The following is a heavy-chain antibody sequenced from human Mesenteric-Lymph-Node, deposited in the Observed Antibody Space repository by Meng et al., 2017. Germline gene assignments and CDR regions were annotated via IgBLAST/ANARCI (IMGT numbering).Heavy chain of an antibody. CDR3: ARDSARELGAVDPIYYFDY. V-gene: IGHV3-30*04. CDR1: GFTFSSSA. J-gene: IGHJ4*02. D-gene: IGHD1-26*01. CDR2: ISYDGSNK. Sequence: QVPLVEVGGGVVQPGRSLGLSCAASGFTFSSSAMHWVRQAPGKGLEWVAVISYDGSNKYYADSVKGRFTISRDNSKNTLYLQMNSLRAEDTAVYYCARDSARELGAVDPIYYFDYWGQGTLVTVSS.